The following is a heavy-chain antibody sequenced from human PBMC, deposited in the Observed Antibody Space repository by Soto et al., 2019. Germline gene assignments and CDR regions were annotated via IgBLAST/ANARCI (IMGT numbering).Heavy chain of an antibody. V-gene: IGHV3-30-3*01. CDR1: GFAFSSYA. D-gene: IGHD4-4*01. CDR2: ISYDTTKE. Sequence: LSLPCPVSGFAFSSYAMHWVRQAPGQGLEWVSTISYDTTKEYYGDSVKGRFTISRDNSKSMVFLQIRSLRPDDMAVYYCATEALFLITVVVPTCGYLGHCILVTDSS. CDR3: ATEALFLITVVVPTCGY. J-gene: IGHJ1*01.